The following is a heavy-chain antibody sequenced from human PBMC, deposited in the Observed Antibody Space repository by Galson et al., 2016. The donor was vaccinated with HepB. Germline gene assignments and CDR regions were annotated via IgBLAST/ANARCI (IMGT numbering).Heavy chain of an antibody. J-gene: IGHJ4*02. D-gene: IGHD3-10*01. CDR3: TTDGGRFGNLSSFY. CDR1: GFTFSNAW. V-gene: IGHV3-15*01. Sequence: SLRLSCAASGFTFSNAWMTWVRQAPGKGLEWVGRIRSKTDGGTTDYAAPVKGRFTISRDDSKNTLYLQMNSLKPEDTVVYYCTTDGGRFGNLSSFYWGQGTLVTVSS. CDR2: IRSKTDGGTT.